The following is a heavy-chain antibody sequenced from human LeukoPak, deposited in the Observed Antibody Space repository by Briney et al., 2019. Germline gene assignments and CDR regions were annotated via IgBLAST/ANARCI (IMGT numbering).Heavy chain of an antibody. CDR3: AREEGITIFGVVRDAWFDP. J-gene: IGHJ5*02. CDR2: IYTSGST. CDR1: GGSISSGGYY. Sequence: SETLSLTCAVSGGSISSGGYYWSWIRQPAGKGLEWIGRIYTSGSTNYNPSLKSRVTISVDTSKNQFSLKLSSVTAADTAVYYCAREEGITIFGVVRDAWFDPWGQGTLVTVSS. D-gene: IGHD3-3*01. V-gene: IGHV4-61*02.